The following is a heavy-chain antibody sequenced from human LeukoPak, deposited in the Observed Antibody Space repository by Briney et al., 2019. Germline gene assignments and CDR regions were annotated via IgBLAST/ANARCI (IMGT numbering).Heavy chain of an antibody. Sequence: GGSLRLSCAASGFTFSSYAMSWVRQAPGKGLEWVSSISSSSSYIYYADSVKGRFTISRDNAKNSLYLQMNSLRAEDTAVYYCARDLIARHYDSSGYSGFDYWGQGTLVTVSS. J-gene: IGHJ4*02. CDR3: ARDLIARHYDSSGYSGFDY. V-gene: IGHV3-21*01. CDR1: GFTFSSYA. CDR2: ISSSSSYI. D-gene: IGHD3-22*01.